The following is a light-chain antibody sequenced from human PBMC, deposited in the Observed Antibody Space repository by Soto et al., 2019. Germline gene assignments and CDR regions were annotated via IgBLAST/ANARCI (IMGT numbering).Light chain of an antibody. J-gene: IGKJ1*01. CDR3: QHYNNWPPWT. CDR1: QSVSGN. V-gene: IGKV3-15*01. Sequence: EIVMTQSPATLSVSPGERATLSCRASQSVSGNLAWYQQKPGQAPRLLIYGASTRAAGIPARFSGSGSGTEFTLSISSLQSEDFAVYYCQHYNNWPPWTFGQGTKVDNK. CDR2: GAS.